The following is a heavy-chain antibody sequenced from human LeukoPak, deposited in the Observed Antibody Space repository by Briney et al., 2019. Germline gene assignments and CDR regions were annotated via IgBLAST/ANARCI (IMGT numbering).Heavy chain of an antibody. D-gene: IGHD4-17*01. CDR2: IYPGDSDT. CDR3: ARPEEHGDYVHDAFDI. J-gene: IGHJ3*02. V-gene: IGHV5-51*01. CDR1: GYRFTTYW. Sequence: GESLKISCKASGYRFTTYWIGWVRQMPGKGLEWMGIIYPGDSDTRYSPSFQGQVTISADKSISTAYLQWSSLKASDTAMYYCARPEEHGDYVHDAFDIWGQGTMVTVSS.